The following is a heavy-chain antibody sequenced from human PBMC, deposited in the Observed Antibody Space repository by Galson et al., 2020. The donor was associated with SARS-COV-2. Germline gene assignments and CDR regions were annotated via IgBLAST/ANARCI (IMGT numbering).Heavy chain of an antibody. D-gene: IGHD1-26*01. CDR3: ARPLGGSYYAGFDY. CDR1: GFTFSSYA. Sequence: TEGSLRLSCAASGFTFSSYAMHWVRQAPGKGLEWVAVISYDGSNKYYADSVKGRFTISRDNSKNTLYLQMNSLRAEDTAVYYCARPLGGSYYAGFDYWGQGTLVTVSS. V-gene: IGHV3-30-3*01. CDR2: ISYDGSNK. J-gene: IGHJ4*02.